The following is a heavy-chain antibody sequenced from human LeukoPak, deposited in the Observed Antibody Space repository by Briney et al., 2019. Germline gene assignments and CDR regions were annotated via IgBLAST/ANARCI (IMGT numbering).Heavy chain of an antibody. CDR3: ARGSNYYYYAMDV. J-gene: IGHJ6*02. CDR2: ISSSSIYV. CDR1: GFIFSDYS. Sequence: GGSLRLSCAASGFIFSDYSMNWVRQAPGKGLEWVASISSSSIYVYHADSVKGRFTISRDNAENSLLLQMNSLRAEDTALYYCARGSNYYYYAMDVWGQGTTVTVSS. V-gene: IGHV3-21*01.